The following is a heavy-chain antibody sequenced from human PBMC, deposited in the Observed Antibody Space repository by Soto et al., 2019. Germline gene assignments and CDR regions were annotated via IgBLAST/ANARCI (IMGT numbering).Heavy chain of an antibody. Sequence: GASVNVSCKSSGGSLSTNPMSWVRQAPGQGLECMGGTGSGTGPGNHAQKFQGRLTVTADKSTSTVYMELTNLSSEDTAVYYCARRDSGGFYRFFDSWGQGTLVTVSS. V-gene: IGHV1-69*06. J-gene: IGHJ4*02. CDR2: TGSGTGPG. CDR1: GGSLSTNP. D-gene: IGHD2-15*01. CDR3: ARRDSGGFYRFFDS.